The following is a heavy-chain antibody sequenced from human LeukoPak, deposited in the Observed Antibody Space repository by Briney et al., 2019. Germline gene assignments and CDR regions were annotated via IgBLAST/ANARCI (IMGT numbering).Heavy chain of an antibody. CDR3: AKGVAISTYLLYAFDI. CDR1: GFTFSSYG. CDR2: IWYDGSNK. D-gene: IGHD2/OR15-2a*01. Sequence: GGSLGLSCAASGFTFSSYGMHWVRQAPGKGLEWVAVIWYDGSNKYYADSVKGRFTISRDNSKNTLYLQMNSLRAEDTAVYYCAKGVAISTYLLYAFDIWGQGTMVTVSS. V-gene: IGHV3-33*06. J-gene: IGHJ3*02.